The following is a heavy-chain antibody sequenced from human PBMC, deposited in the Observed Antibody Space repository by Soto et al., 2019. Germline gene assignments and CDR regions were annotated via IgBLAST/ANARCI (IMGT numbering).Heavy chain of an antibody. J-gene: IGHJ3*01. D-gene: IGHD1-26*01. CDR2: IHPSGQPI. Sequence: EVQLVESGXXXVQPGGSLRLSCAVSGFTFSSSEMYWVRQAPGKGLAWISYIHPSGQPIFYADSVKGRFTISRDNANNSLFLQMNSLRAEDTAVYYCARRASRWGQGTMVTVSS. CDR1: GFTFSSSE. CDR3: ARRASR. V-gene: IGHV3-48*03.